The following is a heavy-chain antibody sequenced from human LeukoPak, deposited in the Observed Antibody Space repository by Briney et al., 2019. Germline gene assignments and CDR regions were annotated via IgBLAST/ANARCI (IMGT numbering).Heavy chain of an antibody. CDR2: INPNSGGT. CDR3: ARPQVVPAAPLNYYYMDV. CDR1: GYTFTGNC. D-gene: IGHD2-2*01. Sequence: GASVKVSCKASGYTFTGNCMHWVRQAPGQGLEWMGWINPNSGGTNSAQKFQGRVTMTRDTSISTAYMELSRLRSDDTAVYYCARPQVVPAAPLNYYYMDVWGKGTTVTVSS. J-gene: IGHJ6*03. V-gene: IGHV1-2*02.